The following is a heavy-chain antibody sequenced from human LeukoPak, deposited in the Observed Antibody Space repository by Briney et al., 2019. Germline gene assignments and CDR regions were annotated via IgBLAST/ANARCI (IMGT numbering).Heavy chain of an antibody. J-gene: IGHJ4*02. CDR2: IRSDGINK. V-gene: IGHV3-30*02. Sequence: GGSLRLSCAASGFTFSSYEMNWVRQAPGKGLEWVAFIRSDGINKYHADSVKGRFTISRDNSKNTLYLQMNSLRTEDTAVYYCARDYTSSWYDYFDYWGQGTLVTVSS. CDR3: ARDYTSSWYDYFDY. CDR1: GFTFSSYE. D-gene: IGHD6-13*01.